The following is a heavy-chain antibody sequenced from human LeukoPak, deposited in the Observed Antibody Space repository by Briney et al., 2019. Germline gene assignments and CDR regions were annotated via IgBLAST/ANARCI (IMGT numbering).Heavy chain of an antibody. V-gene: IGHV1-69*13. CDR1: GGTFSSYA. D-gene: IGHD5-24*01. Sequence: GASVKVSCKASGGTFSSYAISWVRQAPGQGLEWMGGIIPIFGTANYAQKFQGRVTITADESTSTAYMELSSLRSEDTAVYYCAGSRDGDDAFDIWGQGTMVTVSS. CDR2: IIPIFGTA. J-gene: IGHJ3*02. CDR3: AGSRDGDDAFDI.